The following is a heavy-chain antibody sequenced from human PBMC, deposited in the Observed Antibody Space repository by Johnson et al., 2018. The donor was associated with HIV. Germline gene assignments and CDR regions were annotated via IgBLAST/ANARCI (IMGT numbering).Heavy chain of an antibody. V-gene: IGHV3-7*01. Sequence: VQLVESGGGVVQPGRSLRLSCAASGFIFRNYWMHWVRQAPGKGLVWGANITQDGSEKYYVDSVKGRFTISRDNAKNALYLQINSLRVEDTAVYYCVRDDYSFHIWGRGTLVTVSS. CDR2: ITQDGSEK. D-gene: IGHD4/OR15-4a*01. CDR3: VRDDYSFHI. J-gene: IGHJ3*02. CDR1: GFIFRNYW.